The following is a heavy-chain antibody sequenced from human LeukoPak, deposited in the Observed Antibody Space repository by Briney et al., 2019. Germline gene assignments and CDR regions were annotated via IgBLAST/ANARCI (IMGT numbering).Heavy chain of an antibody. V-gene: IGHV3-21*01. CDR1: DFTFNTYD. J-gene: IGHJ6*03. CDR3: AREGQSYYYMDV. Sequence: GGSLRLSCAASDFTFNTYDMNWVRQAPGKGPEWVSSISSSSSYIYYADSVKGRFTISRDNAKNSLYLQMNSLRAEDTSIYYCAREGQSYYYMDVWGKGTTVTVSS. CDR2: ISSSSSYI.